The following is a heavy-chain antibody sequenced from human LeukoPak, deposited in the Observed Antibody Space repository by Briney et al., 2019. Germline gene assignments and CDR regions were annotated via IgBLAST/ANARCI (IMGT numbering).Heavy chain of an antibody. J-gene: IGHJ4*02. Sequence: GGSLRLSCAASGFTFSSYWMSWVRQAPGKGLEWVANIKKDGSEKYYVDSVKGRFAISRDNAKTSLYLQMNSLRAEDTAVYYCARHLSGVTGYTYGRGIDYWGQGTLVTVSS. V-gene: IGHV3-7*01. CDR3: ARHLSGVTGYTYGRGIDY. CDR1: GFTFSSYW. D-gene: IGHD5-18*01. CDR2: IKKDGSEK.